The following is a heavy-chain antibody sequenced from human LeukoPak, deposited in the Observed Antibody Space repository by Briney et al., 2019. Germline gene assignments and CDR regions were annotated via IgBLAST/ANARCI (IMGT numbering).Heavy chain of an antibody. CDR3: ARGFSYYYGSGRYAFDI. J-gene: IGHJ3*02. Sequence: PSETLSLTCAVYGGSFTNYYWSWIRQPPGKGLEWIGEINHSGSTNYNPSLKSRVTLSVDTSKNQFSLKLSSVTAADTAVYYCARGFSYYYGSGRYAFDIWGQGTMVTVSS. V-gene: IGHV4-34*01. CDR1: GGSFTNYY. D-gene: IGHD3-10*01. CDR2: INHSGST.